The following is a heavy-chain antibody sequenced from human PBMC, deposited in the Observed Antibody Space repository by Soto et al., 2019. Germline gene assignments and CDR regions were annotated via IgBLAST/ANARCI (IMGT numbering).Heavy chain of an antibody. CDR2: ISYDGSNK. Sequence: GGSLRLSCAASGFTFSSYAMSWVRQAPGKGLEWVAVISYDGSNKYYADSVKGRFTISRDNSKNTLYLQMNSLRAEDTAVYYCAKNTDWGQGTLVTVSS. D-gene: IGHD2-2*02. V-gene: IGHV3-30*18. CDR3: AKNTD. J-gene: IGHJ4*02. CDR1: GFTFSSYA.